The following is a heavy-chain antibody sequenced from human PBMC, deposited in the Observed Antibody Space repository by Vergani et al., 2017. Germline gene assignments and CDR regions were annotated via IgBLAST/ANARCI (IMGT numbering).Heavy chain of an antibody. J-gene: IGHJ6*03. CDR1: GGSISSGGYY. D-gene: IGHD1-26*01. V-gene: IGHV4-31*03. CDR2: IYYNGST. CDR3: ARDARGWDGLRGGYYYYMDV. Sequence: QLQLQESGPGLVKPSQTLSLTCTVSGGSISSGGYYWSWIRQHPGKGLEWIGYIYYNGSTYYNPSLKSRVTISVDTSKNQFSLKLSSVTAADTAVYYCARDARGWDGLRGGYYYYMDVWGKGTTVTVSS.